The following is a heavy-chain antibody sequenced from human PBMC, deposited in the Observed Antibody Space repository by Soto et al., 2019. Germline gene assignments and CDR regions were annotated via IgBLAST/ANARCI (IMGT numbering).Heavy chain of an antibody. CDR2: ISAYNDNT. CDR3: ARESPPADY. J-gene: IGHJ4*02. V-gene: IGHV1-18*01. CDR1: GYTFNSYG. Sequence: QVQLVQSGAVVKKPGASVKVSCRASGYTFNSYGISWVRQAPGQGLEWMGWISAYNDNTNYAQNLQGRVNMTTDTATSTAYMELRSMRSDDTAVYYCARESPPADYWGQGTLLTFSS.